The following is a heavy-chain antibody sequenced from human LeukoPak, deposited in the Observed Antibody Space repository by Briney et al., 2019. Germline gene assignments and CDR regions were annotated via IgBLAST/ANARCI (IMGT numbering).Heavy chain of an antibody. CDR1: GFTFSSYW. V-gene: IGHV3-74*01. Sequence: PGGSLRLSCAASGFTFSSYWMHWVRQAPGKGLVWVSRINSDGSSTSYADSVKGRFTISRDNAKNTLYLQMNSLRAEDTAVYYCAKDLLSSAYSVAEYFHHWGQGTLVTVSS. J-gene: IGHJ1*01. CDR2: INSDGSST. D-gene: IGHD3-22*01. CDR3: AKDLLSSAYSVAEYFHH.